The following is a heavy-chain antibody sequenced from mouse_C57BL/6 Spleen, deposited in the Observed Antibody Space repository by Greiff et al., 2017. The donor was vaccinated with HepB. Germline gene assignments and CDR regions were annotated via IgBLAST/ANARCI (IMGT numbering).Heavy chain of an antibody. J-gene: IGHJ2*01. Sequence: DVHLVESEGGLVQPGSSMKLSCTASGFTFSDYYMAWVRQVPEKGLEWVANINYDGSSTYYLDSLKSRFIISRDNAKNILYLQMSSLKSEDTATYYCARVWERNYYFDYWGQGTTLTVSS. D-gene: IGHD4-1*01. CDR2: INYDGSST. CDR3: ARVWERNYYFDY. CDR1: GFTFSDYY. V-gene: IGHV5-16*01.